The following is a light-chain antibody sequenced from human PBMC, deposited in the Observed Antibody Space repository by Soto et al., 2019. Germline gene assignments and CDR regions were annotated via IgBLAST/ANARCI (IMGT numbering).Light chain of an antibody. CDR2: DVS. J-gene: IGLJ1*01. CDR1: SSDVGHYNY. Sequence: QSVLAQPASVSGSPRQSITISCTGTSSDVGHYNYVSWFQQHPGKVPKLLIYDVSSWPSGIPDRFSGSKSGNTASLTISGLQAEDEADYYCSSFTTRSTFVFGTGTKVTVL. CDR3: SSFTTRSTFV. V-gene: IGLV2-14*01.